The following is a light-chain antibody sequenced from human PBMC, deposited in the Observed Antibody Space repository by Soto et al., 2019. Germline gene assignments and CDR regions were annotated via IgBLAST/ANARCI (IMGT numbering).Light chain of an antibody. CDR2: DAS. CDR3: QHYGGMWA. V-gene: IGKV1-5*01. Sequence: DIQMTQSPSTLSASAGDRVTITCRASQSITNRLAWYQHKPGKAPKVLIYDASNLEYGVPRRFSGSGFGTEFILTISSLQPDDFATYCCQHYGGMWAFGQGTKVDI. J-gene: IGKJ1*01. CDR1: QSITNR.